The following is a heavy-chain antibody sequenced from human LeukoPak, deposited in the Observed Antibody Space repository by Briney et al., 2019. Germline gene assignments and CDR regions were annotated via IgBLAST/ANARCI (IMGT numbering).Heavy chain of an antibody. CDR3: ARGLAVSGAAV. Sequence: KPSDTLSLTCTVSRGSISSTNYYWGWIRQPPGKGLEWIGSINNSGTTYYNPSLKSRVTMSVDTSKNQFSLKLNSVTAADTAVYYCARGLAVSGAAVWGQGTLVIVSS. V-gene: IGHV4-39*07. J-gene: IGHJ4*02. CDR1: RGSISSTNYY. CDR2: INNSGTT. D-gene: IGHD6-19*01.